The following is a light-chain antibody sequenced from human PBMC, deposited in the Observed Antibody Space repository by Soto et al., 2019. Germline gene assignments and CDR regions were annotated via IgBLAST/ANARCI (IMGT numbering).Light chain of an antibody. CDR3: HQRQSWPRT. CDR2: DAS. Sequence: EIVLTQSPGTLSLSPGERATLSCRASQSVSSSYLAWYQQKPGQAPRLLIYDASTRATGIPARFSGSGSGTDFTLTISSLAPDDFAIYYCHQRQSWPRTFGQGTKVDI. CDR1: QSVSSSY. V-gene: IGKV3D-20*02. J-gene: IGKJ1*01.